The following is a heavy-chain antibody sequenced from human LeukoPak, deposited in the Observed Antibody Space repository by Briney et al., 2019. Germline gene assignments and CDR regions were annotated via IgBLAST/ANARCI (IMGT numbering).Heavy chain of an antibody. CDR3: AIGLGGYDTNDY. Sequence: GASVTVSCTASGYTFTSYGIRWVRQAPGQGLEWMGWISAYNGNTNYAQKLQGRVTMTTDTSTSTAYMELRSLRSDDTAVYYCAIGLGGYDTNDYWGQGTLVTVSS. CDR2: ISAYNGNT. D-gene: IGHD5-12*01. CDR1: GYTFTSYG. V-gene: IGHV1-18*01. J-gene: IGHJ4*02.